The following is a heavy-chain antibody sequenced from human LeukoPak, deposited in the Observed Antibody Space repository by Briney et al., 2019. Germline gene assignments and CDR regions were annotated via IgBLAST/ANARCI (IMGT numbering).Heavy chain of an antibody. D-gene: IGHD6-19*01. Sequence: GGSLRPSCAASGFTFSSYSMNWVRQAPGKGLEWVSSISSSSSYIYYADSVKGRFTISRDNAKNSLYLQMNSLRAEDTAVYYCARVRGGQWLAYYYYGMDVWGQGTTVTVSS. V-gene: IGHV3-21*01. CDR2: ISSSSSYI. CDR1: GFTFSSYS. CDR3: ARVRGGQWLAYYYYGMDV. J-gene: IGHJ6*02.